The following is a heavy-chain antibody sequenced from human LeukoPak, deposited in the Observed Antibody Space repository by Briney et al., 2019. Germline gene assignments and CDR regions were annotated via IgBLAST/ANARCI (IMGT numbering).Heavy chain of an antibody. CDR3: ARGGKAGYYYDSSGYYSG. D-gene: IGHD3-22*01. Sequence: EASVKVSCKASGGTFSSYAISWVRQAPGQGLKWMGGIIPIFGTANYAQKFQGRVTITADESTSTAYMELSSLRSEDTAVYYCARGGKAGYYYDSSGYYSGWGQGTLVTVSS. CDR1: GGTFSSYA. V-gene: IGHV1-69*13. CDR2: IIPIFGTA. J-gene: IGHJ4*02.